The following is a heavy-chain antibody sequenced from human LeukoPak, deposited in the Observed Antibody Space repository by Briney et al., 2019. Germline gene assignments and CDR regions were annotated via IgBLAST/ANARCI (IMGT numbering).Heavy chain of an antibody. CDR3: AKDKFRAYYYDSSGYPFDY. D-gene: IGHD3-22*01. V-gene: IGHV3-23*01. CDR2: ISGSGGST. Sequence: PGGSLRLSCAASGFTFSSYAMSWVRQAPGKGLEWVSAISGSGGSTYYADSVKGRFTISRDNSKNTLYLQMNSPRAEDTAVYYCAKDKFRAYYYDSSGYPFDYWGQGTLVTVSS. J-gene: IGHJ4*02. CDR1: GFTFSSYA.